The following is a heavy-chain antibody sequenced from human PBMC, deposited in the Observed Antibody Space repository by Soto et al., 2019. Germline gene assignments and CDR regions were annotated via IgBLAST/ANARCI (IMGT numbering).Heavy chain of an antibody. CDR2: ISAYNGNT. Sequence: GASVKVSCKASGYTFTSYGISWVRQAPGQGLEWMGWISAYNGNTNYAQKLQGRVTMTTDTSTSTAYMELRSLRSDDTAVYYCARYLPPIQLWSTSGFDYWGQGILVTVSS. D-gene: IGHD5-18*01. V-gene: IGHV1-18*01. CDR1: GYTFTSYG. CDR3: ARYLPPIQLWSTSGFDY. J-gene: IGHJ4*02.